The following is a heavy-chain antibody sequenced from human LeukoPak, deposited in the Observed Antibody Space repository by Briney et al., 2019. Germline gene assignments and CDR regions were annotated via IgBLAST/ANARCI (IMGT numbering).Heavy chain of an antibody. D-gene: IGHD3-22*01. CDR3: VRDGSVVAITTFDS. V-gene: IGHV3-30*04. J-gene: IGHJ4*02. CDR1: GFTFSSYT. Sequence: GGSLRLSCAASGFTFSSYTMHWVRQAPGKGLEWVAVISYDGSNKYYADSVKGRFTISRDNSKNTLYLQMNSLRAEDTAVYSCVRDGSVVAITTFDSWGQGTLVTVSS. CDR2: ISYDGSNK.